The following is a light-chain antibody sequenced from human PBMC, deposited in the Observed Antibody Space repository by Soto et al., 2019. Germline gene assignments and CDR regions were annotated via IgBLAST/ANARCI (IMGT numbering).Light chain of an antibody. V-gene: IGLV2-14*01. Sequence: QSVLTQPASVSGSPGQSITISCTGTSSDVGGYNYVSWYQQHPGKAPQLMIYDVSHRPSGVSNRFSGSKSGNTASLTISGLQAEDEADYYCSSYTISSTLRYVFGTGTKVTV. CDR3: SSYTISSTLRYV. CDR2: DVS. J-gene: IGLJ1*01. CDR1: SSDVGGYNY.